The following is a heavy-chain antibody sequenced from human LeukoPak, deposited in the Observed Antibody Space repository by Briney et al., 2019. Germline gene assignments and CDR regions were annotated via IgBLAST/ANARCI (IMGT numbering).Heavy chain of an antibody. J-gene: IGHJ2*01. CDR3: ARGLTGDRGQESYWYFDL. D-gene: IGHD7-27*01. CDR1: GGSISSGDYY. V-gene: IGHV4-30-4*08. Sequence: SETLSLTCTVSGGSISSGDYYWSWIRQPPGKGLEWIGYIYYSGSTYYNPSLKSRVTISVDTSKYQFSLKLSSVTAADTAVYYCARGLTGDRGQESYWYFDLWGRGTLVTVSS. CDR2: IYYSGST.